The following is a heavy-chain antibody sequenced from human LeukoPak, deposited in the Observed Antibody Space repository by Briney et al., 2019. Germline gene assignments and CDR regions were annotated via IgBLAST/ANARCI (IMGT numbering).Heavy chain of an antibody. V-gene: IGHV4-39*01. D-gene: IGHD3-22*01. CDR1: GDSISISHYY. Sequence: PWETLSLTCTVSGDSISISHYYWGWIRQPPGKGLEWIGSDSYSQGTHYNVSLKSRVTTSVDMSKNQFSLTLRSVTAADTAVYYCARGRDTRKPLYYYDSSGSGVAYWGQGTLVTVSS. CDR3: ARGRDTRKPLYYYDSSGSGVAY. J-gene: IGHJ4*02. CDR2: DSYSQGT.